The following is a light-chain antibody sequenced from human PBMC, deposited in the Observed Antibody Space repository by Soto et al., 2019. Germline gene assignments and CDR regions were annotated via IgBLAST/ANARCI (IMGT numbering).Light chain of an antibody. V-gene: IGKV1-5*03. J-gene: IGKJ2*01. CDR3: QQYSSYSGT. CDR1: QSISSW. CDR2: KAS. Sequence: DIQMTQSPSTLSASVGDRVTITCRASQSISSWLAWYQQKPGKAPKLVMYKASSLESGVPSRFSGSGSGTEFTLTISSLQPDDFATYYCQQYSSYSGTFGQGTKLEIK.